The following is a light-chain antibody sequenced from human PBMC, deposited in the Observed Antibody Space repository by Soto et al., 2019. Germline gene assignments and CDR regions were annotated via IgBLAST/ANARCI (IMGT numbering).Light chain of an antibody. CDR3: QQYGSSPLT. J-gene: IGKJ4*01. V-gene: IGKV3D-20*01. Sequence: EIVLTQSPAPLSLSPGERATLSCGASQSVSSSYLAWYQQKPGLAPRLLLYDASSRATGIPDRFSGSGSGTDVTLTISRLEPEDSAVYYCQQYGSSPLTFGGGTKVEIK. CDR2: DAS. CDR1: QSVSSSY.